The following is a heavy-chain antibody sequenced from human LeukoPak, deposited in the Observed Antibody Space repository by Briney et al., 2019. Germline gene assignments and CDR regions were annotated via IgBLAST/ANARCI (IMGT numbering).Heavy chain of an antibody. V-gene: IGHV3-66*01. D-gene: IGHD6-13*01. CDR3: ARAAGKGRFHGMDV. CDR2: IYSGGST. CDR1: GFTVSSNH. Sequence: PGGSLRLSCAASGFTVSSNHMTWVRRAPGKGLEWVSVIYSGGSTYYADSVKGRFTISRDNSKNTLYLQMNSLRGEDTAVYHRARAAGKGRFHGMDVWGQGTTVTVSS. J-gene: IGHJ6*02.